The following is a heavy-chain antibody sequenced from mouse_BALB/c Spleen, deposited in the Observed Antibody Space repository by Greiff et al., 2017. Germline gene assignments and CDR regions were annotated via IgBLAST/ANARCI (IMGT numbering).Heavy chain of an antibody. Sequence: VKLVESGAELAKPGASVKMSCKASGYTFTSYWMHWVKQRPGQGLEWIGYINPSTGYTEYNQKFKDKATLTADKSSSTAYMQLSSLTSEDSAVYYCARLDSSGYYFDYWGQGTTLTVSS. CDR3: ARLDSSGYYFDY. CDR2: INPSTGYT. CDR1: GYTFTSYW. J-gene: IGHJ2*01. V-gene: IGHV1-7*01. D-gene: IGHD3-2*01.